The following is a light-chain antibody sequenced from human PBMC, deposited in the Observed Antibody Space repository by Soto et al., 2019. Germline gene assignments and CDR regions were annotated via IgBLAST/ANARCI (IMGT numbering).Light chain of an antibody. J-gene: IGKJ1*01. CDR3: HQYGRLPRT. V-gene: IGKV3-20*01. Sequence: EIVLTQSPGTLSLSPGERATLSCRASQSVDSRVLAWYQHKPGQSPRLLLYATTIRGAGIPDRFTASGSGTDFTLTISRLEPEDSALYYCHQYGRLPRTFGQGTQVEVK. CDR2: ATT. CDR1: QSVDSRV.